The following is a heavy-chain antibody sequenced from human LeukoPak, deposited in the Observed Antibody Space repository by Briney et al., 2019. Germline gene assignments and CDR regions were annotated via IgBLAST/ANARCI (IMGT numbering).Heavy chain of an antibody. CDR3: ARDREEQQLVYYGMDV. CDR2: INHSGST. D-gene: IGHD6-13*01. Sequence: SETLSLTCAVYGGSFSGYYWSWIRQPPGKGLEWIGEINHSGSTNYNPSLKSRVTISVDTSKNQFSLQLNSVTPEDTAVYYCARDREEQQLVYYGMDVWGQGTTVTVSS. J-gene: IGHJ6*02. V-gene: IGHV4-34*01. CDR1: GGSFSGYY.